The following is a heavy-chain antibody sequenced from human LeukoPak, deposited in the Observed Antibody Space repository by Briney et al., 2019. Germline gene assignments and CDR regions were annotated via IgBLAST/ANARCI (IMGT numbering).Heavy chain of an antibody. J-gene: IGHJ6*02. Sequence: GASVKVSCKASGGTFSSYAISWVRQAPRQGLEWMGGIIPIFGTANYAQKFQGRVTITADESTSTAYMELSSLRSEDTAVYYCARGVEMAGYYYYYGMDVWGQGTTVTVSS. CDR1: GGTFSSYA. CDR2: IIPIFGTA. CDR3: ARGVEMAGYYYYYGMDV. D-gene: IGHD5-24*01. V-gene: IGHV1-69*13.